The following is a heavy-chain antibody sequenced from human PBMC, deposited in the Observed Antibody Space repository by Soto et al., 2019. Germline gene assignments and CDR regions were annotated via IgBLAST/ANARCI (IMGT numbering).Heavy chain of an antibody. V-gene: IGHV1-69*01. D-gene: IGHD3-10*01. CDR1: GVTFSSET. Sequence: QVQLVQSGVDVKKPGSSVKVSCQASGVTFSSETLGWVRQAPGQGLEWVGGIIPLFGTASYAQKFQGRVTITADASTSTVYMELSSLRSDDTAVYFCATELGENPASPFDAWGQGTLVTVSS. CDR2: IIPLFGTA. J-gene: IGHJ4*02. CDR3: ATELGENPASPFDA.